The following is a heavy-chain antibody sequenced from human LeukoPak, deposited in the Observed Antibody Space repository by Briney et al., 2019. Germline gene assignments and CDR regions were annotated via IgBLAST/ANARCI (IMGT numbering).Heavy chain of an antibody. D-gene: IGHD4/OR15-4a*01. J-gene: IGHJ4*02. V-gene: IGHV1-46*01. CDR1: GYTFTSYY. CDR3: ARRTMEKDYFDY. CDR2: INPSGGST. Sequence: ASVKVSCKASGYTFTSYYMHWVRQAPGQGLEWMGIINPSGGSTSYAQKFQGRVTMTKDTSTSTVYMELSSLRSEDTAVYYCARRTMEKDYFDYWGQGTLVTVSS.